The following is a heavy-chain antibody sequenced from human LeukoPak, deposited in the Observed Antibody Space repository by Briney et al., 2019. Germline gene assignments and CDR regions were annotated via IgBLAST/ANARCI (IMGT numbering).Heavy chain of an antibody. CDR2: ISSSGAST. CDR3: ANGEIRLTRFDY. Sequence: GGSLRLSCAASGFTFSSYAMSWVRQAQGKGLEWVSAISSSGASTYYADSVKGRFTITRDNSKNTLYLQMNTLKAEDTAVYYCANGEIRLTRFDYWGQGTLVTVSS. V-gene: IGHV3-23*01. CDR1: GFTFSSYA. D-gene: IGHD3-10*01. J-gene: IGHJ4*02.